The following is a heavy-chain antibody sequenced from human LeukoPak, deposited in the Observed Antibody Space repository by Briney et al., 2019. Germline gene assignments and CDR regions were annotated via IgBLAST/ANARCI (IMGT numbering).Heavy chain of an antibody. D-gene: IGHD5-24*01. CDR3: ARSKDVYNSLSY. J-gene: IGHJ4*02. CDR1: GYTFTGYY. CDR2: INPNSGGT. Sequence: ASVKVSCKASGYTFTGYYMHWVRQAPGQGLEWMGWINPNSGGTNYAQKFQDRVTMTRDTSISTAYMELSRLRSDDAAVYYCARSKDVYNSLSYWGQRTLVTVSS. V-gene: IGHV1-2*02.